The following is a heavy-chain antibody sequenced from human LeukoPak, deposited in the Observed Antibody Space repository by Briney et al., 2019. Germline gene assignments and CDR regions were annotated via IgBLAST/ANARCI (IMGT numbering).Heavy chain of an antibody. V-gene: IGHV3-23*01. D-gene: IGHD3-10*02. CDR1: GFTFSAHA. CDR2: ISGSGSHT. J-gene: IGHJ4*01. CDR3: AKDVRGYNRPVDH. Sequence: GGSLRLSCAASGFTFSAHAMDWVRQAPGKGLEWVSSISGSGSHTYYADSVKGRFTISRDNSENTLYLQMNTLRAEDTALYYCAKDVRGYNRPVDHWGQGTLVTVSS.